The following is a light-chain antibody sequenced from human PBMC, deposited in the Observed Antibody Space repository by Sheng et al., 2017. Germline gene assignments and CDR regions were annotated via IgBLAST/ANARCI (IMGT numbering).Light chain of an antibody. CDR2: YFSDSDK. Sequence: QPVLIQPPSSSASPGESARLTCTLPRDININDYNIYWYQQKPGSPPRFLLYYFSDSDKGQGSGAPATSLDPKMLQANTGILLISGLQSEDVADYYCMIWPGNTCVFGGGTKLTVL. J-gene: IGLJ3*02. V-gene: IGLV5-37*01. CDR3: MIWPGNTCV. CDR1: RDININDYN.